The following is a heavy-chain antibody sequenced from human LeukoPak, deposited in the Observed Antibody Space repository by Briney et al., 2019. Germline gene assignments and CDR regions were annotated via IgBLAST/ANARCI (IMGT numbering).Heavy chain of an antibody. J-gene: IGHJ4*02. V-gene: IGHV3-48*01. D-gene: IGHD2-2*01. Sequence: GGSLRLSCAASGFTFSSYSMNWVRQAPGKGLEWVSYISSSSTIYYADSVKGRFTISRDNAKNSLYLQMNSLRAEDTAVYYCARVNWAIVVVPAALEYWGQGTLVTVSS. CDR3: ARVNWAIVVVPAALEY. CDR1: GFTFSSYS. CDR2: ISSSSTI.